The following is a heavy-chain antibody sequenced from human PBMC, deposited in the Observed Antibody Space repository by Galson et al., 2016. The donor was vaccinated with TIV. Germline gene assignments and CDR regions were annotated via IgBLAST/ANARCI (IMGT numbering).Heavy chain of an antibody. D-gene: IGHD3-22*01. Sequence: LSLTWTVSGGSVTDINEYWCWFLHSLCIFLEWSWTISYYGTTFSNPSLKSHFTISLDTSKNQFSLRLSSVTAADTAVYYCAKDRRTYYLNGAFDIWGQQTKVNVS. CDR3: AKDRRTYYLNGAFDI. CDR2: ISYYGTT. J-gene: IGHJ3*02. CDR1: GGSVTDINEY. V-gene: IGHV4-39*07.